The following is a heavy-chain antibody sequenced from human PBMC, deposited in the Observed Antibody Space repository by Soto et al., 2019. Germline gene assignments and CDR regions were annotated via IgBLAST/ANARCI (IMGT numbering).Heavy chain of an antibody. J-gene: IGHJ4*02. CDR1: CYTFPSYG. CDR3: ARDSDGYRSGWYVGYFDY. V-gene: IGHV1-18*04. Sequence: ASVKVSFKASCYTFPSYGISWVRQSPGQGLEWMGWIRAYNGYTNYAQKFQGRVTITTDTSTSTAYMELRSLISDDTAVYYCARDSDGYRSGWYVGYFDYWGQGTLVTVS. CDR2: IRAYNGYT. D-gene: IGHD6-19*01.